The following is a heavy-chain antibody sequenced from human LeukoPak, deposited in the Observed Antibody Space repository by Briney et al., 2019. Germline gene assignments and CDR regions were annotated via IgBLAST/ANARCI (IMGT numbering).Heavy chain of an antibody. V-gene: IGHV1-8*01. CDR3: ARLSETPDYYGSGGYLYFRY. Sequence: ASVRVSCKGYRYTFSSYDINWVRQAPGQGLEWMGWMNLNTGNTGYAPKFQGRVTLTRDTSISTAYMELRGLRSEDTAVYYCARLSETPDYYGSGGYLYFRYWGQGTRVTVSS. D-gene: IGHD3-22*01. J-gene: IGHJ4*02. CDR2: MNLNTGNT. CDR1: RYTFSSYD.